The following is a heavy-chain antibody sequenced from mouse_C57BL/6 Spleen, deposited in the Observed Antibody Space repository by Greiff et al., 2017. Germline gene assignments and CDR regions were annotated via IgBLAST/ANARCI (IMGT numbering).Heavy chain of an antibody. Sequence: VQLQQSGPELVKPGASVKISCKASGYTFTDFYMNWVKQSHGTCLEWIGDINPNNGGTNYNQKFMGKATVTVDKSSSTAYVELRSLTSEDSAVYYCARDGSSYDYFDGWGKGTTLTVSS. CDR2: INPNNGGT. J-gene: IGHJ2*01. CDR1: GYTFTDFY. D-gene: IGHD1-1*01. V-gene: IGHV1-26*01. CDR3: ARDGSSYDYFDG.